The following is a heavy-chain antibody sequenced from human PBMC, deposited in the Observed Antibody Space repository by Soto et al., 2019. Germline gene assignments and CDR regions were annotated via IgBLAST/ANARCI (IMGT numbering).Heavy chain of an antibody. J-gene: IGHJ6*02. CDR3: ASSDGGRPGLKPFHLYYYYYGMDV. D-gene: IGHD3-16*01. CDR2: ISSSSSTI. Sequence: GGSLRLSCAASGFTFSSYSMNWVRQAPGKGLEWVSYISSSSSTIYYADSVKGRFTISRDNAKNSLYLQMNSLRDEDMAVYYCASSDGGRPGLKPFHLYYYYYGMDVWGQGTTVTVSS. V-gene: IGHV3-48*02. CDR1: GFTFSSYS.